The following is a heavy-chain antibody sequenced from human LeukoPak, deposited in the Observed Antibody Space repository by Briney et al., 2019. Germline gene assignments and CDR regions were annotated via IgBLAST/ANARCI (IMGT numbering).Heavy chain of an antibody. CDR1: GYTFTDYY. J-gene: IGHJ4*02. CDR3: ARARYYDSSSDLAY. V-gene: IGHV1-2*02. D-gene: IGHD3-22*01. Sequence: ASVKVSCKASGYTFTDYYIHWVRQAPGRGLEWMRWINPNSGGTNYAQKFQGRVTMTRDTSISTAYMELRRLRSDDTAVYYCARARYYDSSSDLAYWGQGTPVIVSS. CDR2: INPNSGGT.